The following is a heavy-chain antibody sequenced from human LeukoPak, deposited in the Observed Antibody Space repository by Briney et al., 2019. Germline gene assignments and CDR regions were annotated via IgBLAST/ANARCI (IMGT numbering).Heavy chain of an antibody. J-gene: IGHJ4*02. Sequence: SETLSLTCGLCLESNSLVHSWGWIRQPPGKGLDWIGGIYHTGETHYNPSLKSRVTISVDTSKNEFSLKVNSVTAADTPVYYCARGWGSVSWSPIDYWGQGTLVTVSS. CDR2: IYHTGET. D-gene: IGHD2-15*01. CDR3: ARGWGSVSWSPIDY. CDR1: ESNSLVHS. V-gene: IGHV4-38-2*01.